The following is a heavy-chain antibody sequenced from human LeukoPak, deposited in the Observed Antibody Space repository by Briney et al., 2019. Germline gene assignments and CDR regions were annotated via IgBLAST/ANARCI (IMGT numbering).Heavy chain of an antibody. J-gene: IGHJ5*02. CDR3: ARTGYSSTWVPWGFDP. D-gene: IGHD6-13*01. CDR1: GDSVSSNSAA. CDR2: TYFRSKWCN. Sequence: ASQTLSLTCAISGDSVSSNSAAWNWIRQSPSRGLEWLGRTYFRSKWCNDYAVSVKSRITINPDTSKNQFSLHLNSVTPEDTAVYYCARTGYSSTWVPWGFDPWGQGTLVTVSS. V-gene: IGHV6-1*01.